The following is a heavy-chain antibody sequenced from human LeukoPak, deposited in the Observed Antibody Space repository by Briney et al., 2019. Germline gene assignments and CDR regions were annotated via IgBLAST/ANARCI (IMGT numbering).Heavy chain of an antibody. CDR2: ISAYNGNT. D-gene: IGHD3-16*01. CDR1: GYTFTSYG. CDR3: ARDYGLRLGDDDYYFDY. Sequence: GESLKISCKGSGYTFTSYGISWVRQVPGQGLEWMGWISAYNGNTNYAQKLQGRVTMTTDTSTSTAYMELRSLRSDDTAVYYCARDYGLRLGDDDYYFDYWGQGTLVTVSS. V-gene: IGHV1-18*01. J-gene: IGHJ4*02.